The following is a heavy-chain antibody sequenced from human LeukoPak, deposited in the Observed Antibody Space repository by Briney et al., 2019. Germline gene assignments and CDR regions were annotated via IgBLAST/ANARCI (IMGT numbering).Heavy chain of an antibody. CDR3: SSVYFEKDAFDI. Sequence: GASVRVSCKVSGDTITDFAMHWARQAPGKGLEWMGGFDPEHGETIYAQRFQGRVTMTEDTSTDTAYMELSSLTSEDTAVYYCSSVYFEKDAFDIWGQGTMVTVSS. D-gene: IGHD2-21*01. J-gene: IGHJ3*02. CDR2: FDPEHGET. CDR1: GDTITDFA. V-gene: IGHV1-24*01.